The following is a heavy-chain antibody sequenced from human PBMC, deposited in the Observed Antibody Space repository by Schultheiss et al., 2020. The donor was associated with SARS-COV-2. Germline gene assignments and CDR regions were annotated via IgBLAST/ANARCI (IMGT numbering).Heavy chain of an antibody. J-gene: IGHJ6*02. V-gene: IGHV4-59*12. D-gene: IGHD6-6*01. CDR1: GGSISTYY. CDR2: IYYSGST. CDR3: ARDRIAARSLRYMDV. Sequence: SETLSLTCTVSGGSISTYYWSWIRQPPGKGLEWIAYIYYSGSTNYNPSLKSRVTISVDTSKNQFSLKLSSVTAADTAVYYCARDRIAARSLRYMDVWGQGTTVTVSS.